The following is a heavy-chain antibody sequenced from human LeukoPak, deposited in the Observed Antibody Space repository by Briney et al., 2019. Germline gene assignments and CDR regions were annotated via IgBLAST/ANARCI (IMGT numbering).Heavy chain of an antibody. D-gene: IGHD1-26*01. J-gene: IGHJ6*02. CDR2: ISSSRSTI. CDR1: GFTFSSYS. Sequence: GGSLRLSCAASGFTFSSYSMNWVRQAPGKGREWVSYISSSRSTIYYADSVKGRFTISRDNAKNSLYLQMNSLRAEDTAVYYCARDRGTDKSGSYPLYYYYGMDVWGQGTTVTVSS. CDR3: ARDRGTDKSGSYPLYYYYGMDV. V-gene: IGHV3-48*04.